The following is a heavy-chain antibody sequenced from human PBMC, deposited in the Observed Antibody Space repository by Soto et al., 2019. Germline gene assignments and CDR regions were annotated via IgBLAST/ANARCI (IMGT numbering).Heavy chain of an antibody. CDR3: TILGVVVKSDGFDI. J-gene: IGHJ3*02. CDR2: INSDGSRT. D-gene: IGHD3-3*01. V-gene: IGHV3-74*01. Sequence: EVQLVESGGGLVQPGGSLRLSCAASGFTFSSYWMHWVRQAPGKGLVWVSRINSDGSRTIYADSVKGRFTVSRDNAKNTLYLQMSSLRAEDTAVYYCTILGVVVKSDGFDIWGQGTMVTVSS. CDR1: GFTFSSYW.